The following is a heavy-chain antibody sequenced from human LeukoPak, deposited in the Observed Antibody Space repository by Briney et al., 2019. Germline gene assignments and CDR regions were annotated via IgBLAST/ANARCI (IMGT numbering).Heavy chain of an antibody. CDR2: INHSGST. Sequence: PSETLSLTCAVYGGSFSGYYWRWIRQPPGKGLEWIGEINHSGSTNYNASLKSRVTISVDTSKNQFSLKLSSVTAADTAVYYCARAQVDTAMRDAFGIWGQETMVTVSS. CDR1: GGSFSGYY. CDR3: ARAQVDTAMRDAFGI. V-gene: IGHV4-34*01. D-gene: IGHD5-18*01. J-gene: IGHJ3*02.